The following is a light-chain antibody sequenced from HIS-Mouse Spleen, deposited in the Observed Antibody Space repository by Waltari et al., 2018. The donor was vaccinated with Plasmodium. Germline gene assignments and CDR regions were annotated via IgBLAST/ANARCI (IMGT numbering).Light chain of an antibody. J-gene: IGLJ3*02. Sequence: QSALTQPASVSGSPGQSITISCTGTSSDGGCYNLVSWYQQHPGKAPKLMIYEGSKRPSGVSNRFSGSKSGNTASLTISGLQAEDEADYYCCSYAGSSTFVFGGGTKLTVL. CDR3: CSYAGSSTFV. CDR1: SSDGGCYNL. CDR2: EGS. V-gene: IGLV2-23*03.